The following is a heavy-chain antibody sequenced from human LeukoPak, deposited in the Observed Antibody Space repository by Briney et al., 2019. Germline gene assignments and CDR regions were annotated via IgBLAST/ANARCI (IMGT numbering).Heavy chain of an antibody. CDR3: AKKMSTTNSREFDY. CDR2: ITGSGYNT. J-gene: IGHJ4*02. Sequence: GGSLRLSCAASGFTFSSYAMSWVRQAPGTGLEWVSAITGSGYNTYYTDSVKGRFTISRDNSKNTLYLQMNSLRAEDTAVYYCAKKMSTTNSREFDYWDQGTLVTVSS. D-gene: IGHD4-11*01. CDR1: GFTFSSYA. V-gene: IGHV3-23*01.